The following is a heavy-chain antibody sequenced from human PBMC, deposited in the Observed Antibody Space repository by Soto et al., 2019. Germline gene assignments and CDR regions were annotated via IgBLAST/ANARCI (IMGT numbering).Heavy chain of an antibody. CDR3: AREGIAVAGTYYYFDY. J-gene: IGHJ4*02. V-gene: IGHV3-30-3*01. CDR1: GFTFSSYA. D-gene: IGHD6-19*01. Sequence: GGSLRLSCAASGFTFSSYAMHWVRQAPGKGLEWVAVISYDGSNKYYADSVKGRFTISRDNSKNTLYLQMNSLRAEDTAVYYCAREGIAVAGTYYYFDYWGQGTLVTVSS. CDR2: ISYDGSNK.